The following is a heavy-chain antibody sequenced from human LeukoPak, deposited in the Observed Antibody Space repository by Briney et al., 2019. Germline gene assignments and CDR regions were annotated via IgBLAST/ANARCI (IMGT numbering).Heavy chain of an antibody. CDR1: GYTFTGYY. J-gene: IGHJ4*02. V-gene: IGHV1-2*02. Sequence: ASVKVSCKASGYTFTGYYMHWVRQAPGQGLEWMGWINPNSGGTNYAQKFQGRVTMTRDTSISTAYMELSRLRSDDTAVYYCARDRAAISRGYFDYWGQGTLVTVSS. CDR3: ARDRAAISRGYFDY. CDR2: INPNSGGT. D-gene: IGHD5-18*01.